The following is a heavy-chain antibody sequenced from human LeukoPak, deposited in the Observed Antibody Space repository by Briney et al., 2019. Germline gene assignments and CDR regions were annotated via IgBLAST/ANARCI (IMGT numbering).Heavy chain of an antibody. Sequence: PGGSLRLSCAASGFTFSSYAMHWVRPAPGKGLEGGAVISSDGSRKHYGDSVKGRFTISRDNSESTLFLQMNSLRTDDTSVYFCAKYAYNWNAPDGFDMWGQGTMVIVSS. CDR1: GFTFSSYA. D-gene: IGHD1-1*01. J-gene: IGHJ3*02. V-gene: IGHV3-30*18. CDR2: ISSDGSRK. CDR3: AKYAYNWNAPDGFDM.